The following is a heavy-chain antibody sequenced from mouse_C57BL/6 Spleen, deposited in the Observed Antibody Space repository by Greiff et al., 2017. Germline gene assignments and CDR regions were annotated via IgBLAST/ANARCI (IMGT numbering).Heavy chain of an antibody. Sequence: EVLLVEPEGGLVQPGSSMQLSCTASGFTFSDYYMAWVRQVPEKGLKWVANINYDGSSTYYLDSLKSRFIISRDKAKIILYLQMSSLKSEDTATYYCAREDYDYDGGFAYWGQGTLVTVSA. CDR3: AREDYDYDGGFAY. J-gene: IGHJ3*01. CDR2: INYDGSST. D-gene: IGHD2-4*01. CDR1: GFTFSDYY. V-gene: IGHV5-16*01.